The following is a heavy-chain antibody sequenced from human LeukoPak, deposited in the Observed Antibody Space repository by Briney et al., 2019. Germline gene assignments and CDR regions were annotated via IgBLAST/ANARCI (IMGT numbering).Heavy chain of an antibody. CDR2: ISGSGGST. Sequence: PGGSLRLPCAASGFTFSSYAVSWVRQAPGKGLEWVSSISGSGGSTYSADSVKGRFTISRDDSKNTLYLQMNSLRAEDTALYYCAKDRSRTNDICHGDFDYWGQGTLVTVSS. D-gene: IGHD2-8*01. J-gene: IGHJ4*02. CDR3: AKDRSRTNDICHGDFDY. CDR1: GFTFSSYA. V-gene: IGHV3-23*01.